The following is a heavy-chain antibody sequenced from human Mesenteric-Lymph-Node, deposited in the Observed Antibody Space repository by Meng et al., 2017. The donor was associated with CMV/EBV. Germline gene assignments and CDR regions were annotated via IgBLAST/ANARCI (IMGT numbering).Heavy chain of an antibody. D-gene: IGHD3-22*01. CDR3: ARDGDYYDSSGYNPFDY. CDR2: IYYSGST. J-gene: IGHJ4*02. CDR1: GCSISSSSYY. Sequence: QLQLQESGPGMVKPSETLSPTCTVPGCSISSSSYYWGWIRQPPGKGLEWIGSIYYSGSTYYNPSLKSRVTISVDTSKNQFSLKLSSVTAADTAVYYCARDGDYYDSSGYNPFDYWGQGTLVTVSS. V-gene: IGHV4-39*07.